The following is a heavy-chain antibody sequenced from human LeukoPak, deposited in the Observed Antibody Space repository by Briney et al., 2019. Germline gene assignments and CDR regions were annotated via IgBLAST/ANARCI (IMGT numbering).Heavy chain of an antibody. J-gene: IGHJ4*02. Sequence: SQTLSLTCTVSGGSISSGGYYWSWIRQPPGKGLEWIGYIYHSGSTYYNPSLKSRVTISVDRSKNQFSLKLSSVTAADTGVYYCARDRGVGYFDYWGQGTLVTVSS. V-gene: IGHV4-30-2*01. CDR1: GGSISSGGYY. CDR2: IYHSGST. CDR3: ARDRGVGYFDY.